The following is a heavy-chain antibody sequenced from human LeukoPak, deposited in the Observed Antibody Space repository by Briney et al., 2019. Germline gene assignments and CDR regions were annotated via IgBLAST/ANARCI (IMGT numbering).Heavy chain of an antibody. Sequence: ASVKVSCKASGYMFMSYDINWVRQAPGQGLEWMGWISIYNGSTNYAQKLQGRVTMTRDTSTSTVYMELSSLRSEDTAVYYCARDPELDIWGQGTMVTVSS. J-gene: IGHJ3*02. D-gene: IGHD3-10*01. CDR2: ISIYNGST. V-gene: IGHV1-18*01. CDR1: GYMFMSYD. CDR3: ARDPELDI.